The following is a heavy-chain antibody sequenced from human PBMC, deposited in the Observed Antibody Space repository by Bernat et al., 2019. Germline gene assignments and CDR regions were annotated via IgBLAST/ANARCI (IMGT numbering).Heavy chain of an antibody. D-gene: IGHD5-12*01. CDR3: ARATESGYDWPY. J-gene: IGHJ4*02. CDR1: GFTVSSNY. Sequence: EVQLVESGGGLIQPGGSLRLSCAASGFTVSSNYMTWVRQAPGKGLEWVSLLYSDGTTYYADSVKGRFTNSRDNSKNTLFLQMNSLRVEDTAVYYCARATESGYDWPYWGQGTLVTVSS. CDR2: LYSDGTT. V-gene: IGHV3-53*01.